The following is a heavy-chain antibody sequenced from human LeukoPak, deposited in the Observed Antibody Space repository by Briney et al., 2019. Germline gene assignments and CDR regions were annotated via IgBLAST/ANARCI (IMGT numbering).Heavy chain of an antibody. CDR1: GGSISSGDYY. V-gene: IGHV4-30-4*08. D-gene: IGHD3-3*01. CDR3: ARASSYYDFWSGYPHWYFDL. CDR2: IYYSGST. Sequence: SQTLSLTCTVSGGSISSGDYYWSWIRQPPGKGLEWIGYIYYSGSTYYNPSLKSRVTISVDTSKNQFSLKLSSVTAADTAVYYCARASSYYDFWSGYPHWYFDLWGRGTLVTVSS. J-gene: IGHJ2*01.